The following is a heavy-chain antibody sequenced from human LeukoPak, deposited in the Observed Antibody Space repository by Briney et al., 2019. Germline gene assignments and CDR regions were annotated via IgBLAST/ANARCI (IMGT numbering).Heavy chain of an antibody. CDR2: ISSSGSAI. V-gene: IGHV3-48*03. CDR1: GFTFSSYE. D-gene: IGHD6-19*01. CDR3: ARGGSLGY. Sequence: GGSLRLSCAASGFTFSSYEMNWVRQAPGKGLEWVSKISSSGSAIYYADSVRGRFTISRDNAKSSLYLQMNSLRVEDTAVYYCARGGSLGYWGQGTLVTVSS. J-gene: IGHJ4*02.